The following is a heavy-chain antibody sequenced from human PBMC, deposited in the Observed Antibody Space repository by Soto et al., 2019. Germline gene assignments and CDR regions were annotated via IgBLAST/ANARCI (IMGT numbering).Heavy chain of an antibody. J-gene: IGHJ4*02. D-gene: IGHD5-18*01. CDR3: ARSPPGTAMVIVAY. V-gene: IGHV4-39*01. CDR1: GGSIGSSSYY. CDR2: IYYSGST. Sequence: SETLSLTCTVSGGSIGSSSYYWGWIRQPPGKGLEWIGSIYYSGSTYYNPSLKSRVTISVDTSKNQFSLKLSSVTAADTAVYYCARSPPGTAMVIVAYWGQGTLVTVSS.